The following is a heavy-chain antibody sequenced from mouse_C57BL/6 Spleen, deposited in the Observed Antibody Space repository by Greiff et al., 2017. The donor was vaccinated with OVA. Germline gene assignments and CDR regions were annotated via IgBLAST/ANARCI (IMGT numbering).Heavy chain of an antibody. V-gene: IGHV3-6*01. CDR2: ISYDGSN. CDR1: GYSITSGYY. J-gene: IGHJ4*01. CDR3: ARVGGTGAMDY. Sequence: EVQLVESGPGLVKPSQSLSLTCSVTGYSITSGYYWNWIRQFPGNKLEWMGYISYDGSNNYNPSLKNRISITRDTSKNQFFLKLNSVTTEDTATYYCARVGGTGAMDYWGQGTSVTVSS. D-gene: IGHD2-14*01.